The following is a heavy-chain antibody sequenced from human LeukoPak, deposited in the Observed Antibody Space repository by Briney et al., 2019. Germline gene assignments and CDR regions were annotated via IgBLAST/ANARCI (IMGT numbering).Heavy chain of an antibody. CDR1: GGSFSGYY. CDR2: FYNTGTT. CDR3: ASKSTDHGELRFDY. D-gene: IGHD4-17*01. Sequence: SETLSLTCAVYGGSFSGYYWSWIRQPPGKGLEWIGYFYNTGTTNYSPSLKSRVNIAVDTTKNQFSLKVNSVTAADTGVYYCASKSTDHGELRFDYWGQGTLVTVSS. J-gene: IGHJ4*02. V-gene: IGHV4-59*01.